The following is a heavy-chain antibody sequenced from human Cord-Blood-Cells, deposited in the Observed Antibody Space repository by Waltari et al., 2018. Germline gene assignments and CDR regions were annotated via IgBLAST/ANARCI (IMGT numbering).Heavy chain of an antibody. Sequence: QLQLQESGPGLVKPSETLSLTCTVSGGSISSSSYYWGWIRQSPGKGLEWIGSIYYSGSTYYNPSLKSRVAISVDTSKNQFSLKLSSVTAADTAVYYCARRIQLWLDAFDIWGQGTMVTVSS. V-gene: IGHV4-39*01. CDR3: ARRIQLWLDAFDI. CDR2: IYYSGST. D-gene: IGHD5-18*01. J-gene: IGHJ3*02. CDR1: GGSISSSSYY.